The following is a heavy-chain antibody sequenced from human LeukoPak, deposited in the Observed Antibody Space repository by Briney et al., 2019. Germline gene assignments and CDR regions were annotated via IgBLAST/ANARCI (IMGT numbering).Heavy chain of an antibody. J-gene: IGHJ4*02. CDR2: ISGSGGST. V-gene: IGHV3-23*01. CDR3: AKAGSGSYTFDY. Sequence: KSGGSLRLSCAASGFTFSSYAMSWVRQAPGKGLEWVSAISGSGGSTYYADSVKGRFTISRDNSKNTLYLQMNSLRAEDTAVYYCAKAGSGSYTFDYWGQGTLVTVSS. D-gene: IGHD1-26*01. CDR1: GFTFSSYA.